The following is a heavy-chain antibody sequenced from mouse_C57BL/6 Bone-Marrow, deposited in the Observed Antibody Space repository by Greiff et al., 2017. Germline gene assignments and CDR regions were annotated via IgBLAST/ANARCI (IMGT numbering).Heavy chain of an antibody. J-gene: IGHJ1*03. V-gene: IGHV5-16*01. D-gene: IGHD1-1*01. CDR2: INYDGSST. Sequence: EVKLVESEGGLVQPGSSMKLSCTASGFTFSDYYMAWVRQVPEKGLEWVANINYDGSSTYYLDSLKSRFIISRDNAKNILYLQMSSRKSEDTATYYCARDSGSSYWYFDVWGTGTTVTVSS. CDR1: GFTFSDYY. CDR3: ARDSGSSYWYFDV.